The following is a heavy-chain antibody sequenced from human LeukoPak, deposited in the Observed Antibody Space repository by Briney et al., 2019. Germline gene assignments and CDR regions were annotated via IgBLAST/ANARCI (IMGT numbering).Heavy chain of an antibody. D-gene: IGHD3-3*01. CDR2: IDHTGST. J-gene: IGHJ6*03. CDR1: GGSISSYY. CDR3: ARLGLRLTSSGVAPDMDV. Sequence: SETLSLTCTVSGGSISSYYWTWIRQPPGKGLEWIGEIDHTGSTTYSPPLKSRLTISVDTSNNQFSLRLSSVTAADTAIYYCARLGLRLTSSGVAPDMDVWGKGTTVAVSS. V-gene: IGHV4-34*01.